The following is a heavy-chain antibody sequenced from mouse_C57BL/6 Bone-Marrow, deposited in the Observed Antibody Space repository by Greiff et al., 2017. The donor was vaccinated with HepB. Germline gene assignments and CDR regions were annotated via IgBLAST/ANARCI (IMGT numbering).Heavy chain of an antibody. CDR2: IYPGDGDT. V-gene: IGHV1-82*01. D-gene: IGHD2-12*01. CDR3: ARNLLYWFAY. Sequence: QLQQSGPELVKPGASVKISCKASGYAFSSSWMNWVKQRPGKGLEWIGRIYPGDGDTNYNGKFKGKATLTADKSSSTAYMQLSSLTSEDSAVYFCARNLLYWFAYWGQGTLVTVSA. CDR1: GYAFSSSW. J-gene: IGHJ3*01.